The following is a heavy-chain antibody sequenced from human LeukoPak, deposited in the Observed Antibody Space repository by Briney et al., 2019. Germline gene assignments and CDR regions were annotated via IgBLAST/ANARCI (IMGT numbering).Heavy chain of an antibody. CDR3: ARNNADGEGRFGD. V-gene: IGHV7-4-1*02. CDR2: INTNSGNP. D-gene: IGHD3-10*01. CDR1: GYSFTKYD. J-gene: IGHJ4*02. Sequence: ASVKVSCKASGYSFTKYDMNWVRQAPGQGLEWMGWINTNSGNPTYAQGFTGRFVFSLDTSVSTAYLQVNSLKAEDTAVYYCARNNADGEGRFGDWGQGTLVTVSS.